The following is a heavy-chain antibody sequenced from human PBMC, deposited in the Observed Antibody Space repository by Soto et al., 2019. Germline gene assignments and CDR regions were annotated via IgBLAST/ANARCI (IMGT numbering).Heavy chain of an antibody. CDR1: GFTFSSYA. J-gene: IGHJ6*02. Sequence: QVQLVESGGGVVQPGRSLRLSCAASGFTFSSYAMHWVRQAPGKGLEWVAVISYDGSNKYYADYVKGRFTISRDNSKNTLYLQMNSMRAEDTAVYYCARGRSIAARKNYYYGMDVWGQGTTVTVSS. CDR2: ISYDGSNK. V-gene: IGHV3-30-3*01. D-gene: IGHD6-6*01. CDR3: ARGRSIAARKNYYYGMDV.